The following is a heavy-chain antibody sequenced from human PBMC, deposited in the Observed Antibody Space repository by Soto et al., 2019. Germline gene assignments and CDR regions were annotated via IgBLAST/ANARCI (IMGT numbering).Heavy chain of an antibody. V-gene: IGHV3-23*01. J-gene: IGHJ4*02. Sequence: EVQLLESGGGLVQPGGSLRLSCAASGFTFSSYAMSWVRQAPGKGLEWVSAISGSGGSTYYADSVKGRFTISRDNSKNTLYLQMNSLRAEDTAVYYCAKDKRPRYCSGGSCSQDYWGQGPLVTVSS. CDR1: GFTFSSYA. CDR2: ISGSGGST. D-gene: IGHD2-15*01. CDR3: AKDKRPRYCSGGSCSQDY.